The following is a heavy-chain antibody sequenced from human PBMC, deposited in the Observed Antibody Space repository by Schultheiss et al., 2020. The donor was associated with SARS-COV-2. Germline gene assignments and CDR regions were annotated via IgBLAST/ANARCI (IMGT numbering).Heavy chain of an antibody. CDR3: ARHGILTGYSYFDY. V-gene: IGHV4-34*01. CDR1: GGSFSGYY. D-gene: IGHD3-9*01. J-gene: IGHJ4*02. Sequence: SETLSLTCAVYGGSFSGYYWSWIRQPPGKGLEWIGRIYTSGSTYYNPSLKSRVTISVDTSKNQFSLKLSSVTAADTAVYYCARHGILTGYSYFDYWGQGTLVTVSS. CDR2: IYTSGST.